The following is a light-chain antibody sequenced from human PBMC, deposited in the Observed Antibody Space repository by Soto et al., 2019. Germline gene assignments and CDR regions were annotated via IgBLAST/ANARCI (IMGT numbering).Light chain of an antibody. Sequence: QSALTQPASVSGSPGQSITISCTGTSSDVGGYNSVSWYRQDPGKAPKLMIYDVTNRPSGVSNRFSGSKSGNTASLTISGLQVEDEADYYCSSFTSSITYVFGNGTKVTVL. CDR3: SSFTSSITYV. J-gene: IGLJ1*01. V-gene: IGLV2-14*01. CDR2: DVT. CDR1: SSDVGGYNS.